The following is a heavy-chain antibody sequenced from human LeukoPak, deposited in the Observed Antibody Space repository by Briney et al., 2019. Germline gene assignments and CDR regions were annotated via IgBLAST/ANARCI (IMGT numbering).Heavy chain of an antibody. J-gene: IGHJ4*02. Sequence: GRSLRLSCAASGFTFSSYGMHWVRQAPGKGLEWVAVIWYDGSNKYYADSVKGRFTISRDNSKNTLYLQMNSLRAEDTAVYYCARAYDPKFYDFWTGFFDYRGQGTLVTVSS. CDR1: GFTFSSYG. V-gene: IGHV3-33*01. CDR2: IWYDGSNK. D-gene: IGHD3-3*01. CDR3: ARAYDPKFYDFWTGFFDY.